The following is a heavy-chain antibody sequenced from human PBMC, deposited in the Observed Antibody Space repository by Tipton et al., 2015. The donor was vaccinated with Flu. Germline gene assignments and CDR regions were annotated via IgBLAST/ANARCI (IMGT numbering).Heavy chain of an antibody. Sequence: GSLRLSCAASGFIFSDFYMSWVRQAPGKGLEWLSYISGSGSDIFYADSVRGRFTMSRDNSKHSVLLQMNALTADDTAVYYCARAAYCGGDYPFDYWGLGSLVPVAS. J-gene: IGHJ4*02. CDR2: ISGSGSDI. D-gene: IGHD2-21*02. CDR1: GFIFSDFY. V-gene: IGHV3-11*01. CDR3: ARAAYCGGDYPFDY.